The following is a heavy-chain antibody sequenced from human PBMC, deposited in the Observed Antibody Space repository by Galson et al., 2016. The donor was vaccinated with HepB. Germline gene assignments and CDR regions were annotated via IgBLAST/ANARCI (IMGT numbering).Heavy chain of an antibody. J-gene: IGHJ4*02. CDR3: AKGLYMWPKMIFGVGI. CDR2: TSYDGSNK. Sequence: SLRLSCAASGFTFSNYGMHWVRQAPDKGLEWVAVTSYDGSNKYYADSVKGRFTISRDNSKNTLYLQMNSLRAEDTAVYYWAKGLYMWPKMIFGVGIWGQGTLVTVSS. V-gene: IGHV3-30*18. D-gene: IGHD3-3*01. CDR1: GFTFSNYG.